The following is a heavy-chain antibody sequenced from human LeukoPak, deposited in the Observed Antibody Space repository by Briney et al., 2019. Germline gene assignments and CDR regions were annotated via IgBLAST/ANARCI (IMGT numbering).Heavy chain of an antibody. J-gene: IGHJ3*02. D-gene: IGHD2-21*01. CDR2: IYSGGST. CDR3: AREYVFGGGEPEAFDI. V-gene: IGHV3-53*01. Sequence: LSLTCTVSGGSISSGDYYWSWVRQAPGKGLEWVSVIYSGGSTYYADSVKGRFTISRDNSKNTLYLQMNSLRAEDTAVYYCAREYVFGGGEPEAFDIWGQGTMVTVSS. CDR1: GGSISSGDYY.